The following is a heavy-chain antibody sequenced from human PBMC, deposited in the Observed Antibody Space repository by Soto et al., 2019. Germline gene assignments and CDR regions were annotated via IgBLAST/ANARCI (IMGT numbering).Heavy chain of an antibody. V-gene: IGHV4-59*08. D-gene: IGHD6-6*01. CDR3: ARRIAARGTDWFDP. CDR1: GGSISSYY. Sequence: PSETLSLTCTVSGGSISSYYWSWIRQPPGKGLEWIGYIYYSGSTNYNPSLKSRVTISVDTSKNQSSLKLSSVTAADTAVYYCARRIAARGTDWFDPWGQGTLVTSPQ. CDR2: IYYSGST. J-gene: IGHJ5*02.